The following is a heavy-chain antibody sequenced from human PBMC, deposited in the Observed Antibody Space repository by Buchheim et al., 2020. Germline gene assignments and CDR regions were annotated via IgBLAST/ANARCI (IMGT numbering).Heavy chain of an antibody. V-gene: IGHV4-34*01. CDR2: ISHTGSS. J-gene: IGHJ2*01. CDR1: GGSISDYC. CDR3: ARCEAGRRVWYFDL. Sequence: QVQLQLWGTGLLKPSETLSLTCAVYGGSISDYCWSWIRQPPGKGLEWIGEISHTGSSNYNPSLESRVNILVDTSKNEVSLEVTSVTAADTAVYYCARCEAGRRVWYFDLWGRGTL. D-gene: IGHD3-10*01.